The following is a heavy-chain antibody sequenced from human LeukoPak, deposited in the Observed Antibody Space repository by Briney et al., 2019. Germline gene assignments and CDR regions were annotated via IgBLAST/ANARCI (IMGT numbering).Heavy chain of an antibody. V-gene: IGHV1-18*01. CDR1: GYTFTSYG. D-gene: IGHD3-3*01. CDR3: ARGVGVQIGFWSGYYGGGYYMDV. J-gene: IGHJ6*03. Sequence: AASVKVSCKASGYTFTSYGISWVRQAPGQGLEWMGWISTYNGNTNYAQKFQGRVTITTDESTSTAYMELSSLRSEDTAVYYCARGVGVQIGFWSGYYGGGYYMDVWGKGTTVTVSS. CDR2: ISTYNGNT.